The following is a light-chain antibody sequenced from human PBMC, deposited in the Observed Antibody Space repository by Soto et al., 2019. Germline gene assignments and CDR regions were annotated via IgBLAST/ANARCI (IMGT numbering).Light chain of an antibody. CDR2: DTN. Sequence: QAVVTQESSLTVSPGGTVTVTCGSSTGAVASGHWPYWFQQRPGQAPRTLIYDTNIKHSWTPGRFSGSLLGGKAALTLSGAQPEDEADYYCCLSHGGVVVFGGGTKLTVL. V-gene: IGLV7-46*01. CDR1: TGAVASGHW. J-gene: IGLJ2*01. CDR3: CLSHGGVVV.